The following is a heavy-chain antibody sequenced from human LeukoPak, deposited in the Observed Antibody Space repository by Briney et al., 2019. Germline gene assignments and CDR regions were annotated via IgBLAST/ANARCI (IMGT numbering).Heavy chain of an antibody. Sequence: SQTLSLTCAISGDSVSSNRAGWNWIRQSPSRGLEWLGRTYYRSKWYNDFAPSVRNRITINPDTSKNQFSLQLNSVTPEDTAVYYCARVGYATFDYWGQGTLVTVSS. D-gene: IGHD1-1*01. J-gene: IGHJ4*02. CDR1: GDSVSSNRAG. V-gene: IGHV6-1*01. CDR3: ARVGYATFDY. CDR2: TYYRSKWYN.